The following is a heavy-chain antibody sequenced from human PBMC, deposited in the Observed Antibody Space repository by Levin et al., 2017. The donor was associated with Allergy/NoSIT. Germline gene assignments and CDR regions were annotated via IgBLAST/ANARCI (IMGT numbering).Heavy chain of an antibody. J-gene: IGHJ3*02. CDR1: GFTFSSYS. Sequence: GESLKISCAASGFTFSSYSMNWVRQAPGKGLEWVSYISSSSSTIYYADSVKGRFTISRDNAKNSLYLQMNSLRDEDTAVYYCARDYRGAVAGTRPGFGAADAFDIWGQGTMVTVSS. CDR3: ARDYRGAVAGTRPGFGAADAFDI. V-gene: IGHV3-48*02. CDR2: ISSSSSTI. D-gene: IGHD6-19*01.